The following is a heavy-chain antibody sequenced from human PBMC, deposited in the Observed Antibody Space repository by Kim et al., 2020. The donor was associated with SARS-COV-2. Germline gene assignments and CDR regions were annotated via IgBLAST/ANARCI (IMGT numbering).Heavy chain of an antibody. CDR3: AHRRPLGYGMDV. CDR2: N. Sequence: NRYRPSLKSRLTITKDTSKNQVVLTMTDMYPVDTATYYCAHRRPLGYGMDVWGRGTTVTVSS. V-gene: IGHV2-5*01. J-gene: IGHJ6*02.